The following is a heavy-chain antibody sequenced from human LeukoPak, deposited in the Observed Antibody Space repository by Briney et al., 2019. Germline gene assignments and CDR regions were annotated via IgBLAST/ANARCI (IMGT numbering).Heavy chain of an antibody. V-gene: IGHV3-23*01. CDR3: ARENYYDSSGYYYGGFDY. Sequence: GGSLRLSCAASGFTFSTYAMSWVRQAPGKGLEWVSAISGSGGSTYYADSVKGRFTISRDNSKNTLYLQMNSLRAEDTAVYYCARENYYDSSGYYYGGFDYWGQGTLVTVSS. D-gene: IGHD3-22*01. J-gene: IGHJ4*02. CDR1: GFTFSTYA. CDR2: ISGSGGST.